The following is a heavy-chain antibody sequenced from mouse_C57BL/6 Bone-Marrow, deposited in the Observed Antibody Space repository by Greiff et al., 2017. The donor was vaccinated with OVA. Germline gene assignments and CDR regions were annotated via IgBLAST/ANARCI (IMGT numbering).Heavy chain of an antibody. D-gene: IGHD1-1*01. CDR2: IDPSDSYT. V-gene: IGHV1-59*01. CDR3: ARRGRTTVVAPFDY. CDR1: GYTFTSYW. Sequence: VQLQQPGAELVRPGTSVKLSCKASGYTFTSYWMHWVKQRPGQGLEWIGVIDPSDSYTNYNQKFKGKATLTVDTSSSTAYMQLSSLTSEDSAVYYCARRGRTTVVAPFDYWGQGTTLTVSS. J-gene: IGHJ2*01.